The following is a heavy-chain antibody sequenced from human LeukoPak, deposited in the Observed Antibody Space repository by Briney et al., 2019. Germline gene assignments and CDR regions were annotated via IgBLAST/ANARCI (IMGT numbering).Heavy chain of an antibody. CDR3: ASDYGGNSFDY. Sequence: GGSLRLSCAASGFTFSSYAMHWVRRAPGKGLEWVAVISYDGSNKYYADSVKGRFTISRDNSKNTLYLQMNSLRAEDTAVYYCASDYGGNSFDYWGQGTLVTVSS. D-gene: IGHD4-23*01. CDR1: GFTFSSYA. J-gene: IGHJ4*02. V-gene: IGHV3-30*04. CDR2: ISYDGSNK.